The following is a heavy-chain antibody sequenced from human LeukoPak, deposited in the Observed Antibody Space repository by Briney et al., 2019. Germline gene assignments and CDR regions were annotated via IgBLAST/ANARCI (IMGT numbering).Heavy chain of an antibody. V-gene: IGHV3-30-3*01. CDR1: GFTFSSYA. CDR2: ISYDGSNK. CDR3: ARDEGYIVVVPAAMSY. J-gene: IGHJ4*02. Sequence: GGSLRLSCAASGFTFSSYAMHWVRQAPGKGLEWVAVISYDGSNKYYADSVKGRFTISRDNSKNTLYLQMNSLRAEDTAVYYCARDEGYIVVVPAAMSYWGQGTLVTVSS. D-gene: IGHD2-2*01.